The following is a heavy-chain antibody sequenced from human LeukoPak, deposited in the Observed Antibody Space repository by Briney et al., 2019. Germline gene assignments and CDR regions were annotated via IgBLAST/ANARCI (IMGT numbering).Heavy chain of an antibody. D-gene: IGHD3-10*01. J-gene: IGHJ4*02. CDR2: ISYDGSNK. CDR3: AKDSSGYDGSGFDY. V-gene: IGHV3-30*18. Sequence: PGGSLRLSCAASGFTFSAYGIHWVRQAPGKGLEWVAVISYDGSNKYYADSVKGRFTISRDNSKNTLYLQMNSLRAEDTAVYYCAKDSSGYDGSGFDYWGQGTLVTVSS. CDR1: GFTFSAYG.